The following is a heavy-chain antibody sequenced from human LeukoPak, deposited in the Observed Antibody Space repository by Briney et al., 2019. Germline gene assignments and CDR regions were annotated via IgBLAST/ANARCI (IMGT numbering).Heavy chain of an antibody. CDR2: INPNSGGT. V-gene: IGHV1-2*02. J-gene: IGHJ4*02. CDR3: ARSTYCSGGSCYRYYFDY. Sequence: RASVKVSCKASGYTFTGYYMHWVRQAPGQGLEWMGWINPNSGGTNYAQKFQGRVTMTRDTSISTAYMELSRLRSDDTAVYYCARSTYCSGGSCYRYYFDYWGQGTLVTVSS. CDR1: GYTFTGYY. D-gene: IGHD2-15*01.